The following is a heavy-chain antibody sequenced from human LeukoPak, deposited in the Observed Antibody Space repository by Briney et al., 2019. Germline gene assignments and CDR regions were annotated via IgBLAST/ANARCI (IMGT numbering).Heavy chain of an antibody. J-gene: IGHJ5*02. V-gene: IGHV3-23*01. CDR1: GFTFSSYS. CDR2: ISGSGGST. Sequence: PGGSLRLSCAASGFTFSSYSMNWVRQAPGKGLEWVSAISGSGGSTYYADSVKGRFTTSRDNSKNTLYLQMNSLRAEDTAVYYCAKGGSGSYSNWFDPWGQGTLVTVSS. CDR3: AKGGSGSYSNWFDP. D-gene: IGHD1-26*01.